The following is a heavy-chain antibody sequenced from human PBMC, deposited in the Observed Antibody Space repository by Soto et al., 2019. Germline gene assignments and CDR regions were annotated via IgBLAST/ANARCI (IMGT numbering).Heavy chain of an antibody. CDR3: ARVTPVYYDFWSGYSIYYYFDY. V-gene: IGHV4-34*01. J-gene: IGHJ4*02. CDR2: INHSGST. Sequence: QVQLQQWGAGLLKPSETLSLTCAVYGGSFSGYYWSWIRQPPGKGLAGIGEINHSGSTNYNPSLKSRVTISVDTSKNQCSLKPSSVTAADTAVYYCARVTPVYYDFWSGYSIYYYFDYWGQGTLVTVSS. D-gene: IGHD3-3*01. CDR1: GGSFSGYY.